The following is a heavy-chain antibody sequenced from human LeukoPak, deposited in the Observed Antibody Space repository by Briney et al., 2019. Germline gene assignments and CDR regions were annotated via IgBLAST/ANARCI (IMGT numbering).Heavy chain of an antibody. D-gene: IGHD5-18*01. CDR3: ARGDSYGLILIDY. V-gene: IGHV4-30-4*01. Sequence: PSQTLSLTCTVSGGSISSGDYYWSWIRQPPGKGLEWIGYIYYSGSTYYNPSLKSRVTISVGTSKNQFSLKLSSVTAADTAVYYCARGDSYGLILIDYWGQGTLVTVSS. CDR1: GGSISSGDYY. J-gene: IGHJ4*02. CDR2: IYYSGST.